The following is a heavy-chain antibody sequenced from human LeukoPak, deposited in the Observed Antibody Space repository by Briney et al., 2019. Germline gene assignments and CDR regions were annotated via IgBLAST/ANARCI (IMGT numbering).Heavy chain of an antibody. CDR1: GFAFSNYA. CDR2: SSGNGDST. V-gene: IGHV3-23*01. J-gene: IGHJ4*02. D-gene: IGHD2-21*01. CDR3: AKAPVTTCRGAYCYPFDY. Sequence: GGSLRLSCGASGFAFSNYAMTWVRQAPGKGLEWVSTSSGNGDSTYYGDSVKGRFTISRDSSKNTLFLQMNRLRPEDAAVYYCAKAPVTTCRGAYCYPFDYWGQGTLVTVSS.